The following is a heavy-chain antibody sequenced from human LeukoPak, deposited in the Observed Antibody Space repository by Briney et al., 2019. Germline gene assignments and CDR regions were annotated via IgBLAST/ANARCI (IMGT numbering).Heavy chain of an antibody. Sequence: ASVKVSCKASGHTFTDYFIHWVRQAPGQGPEWMGWIIADSGGANYAQKFQGRVTMTRDTSISTAYMELSRLRSDDTAVYYCATITLVRGVTRFNEYLQHWGQGTLVTVSS. CDR2: IIADSGGA. CDR3: ATITLVRGVTRFNEYLQH. V-gene: IGHV1-2*02. J-gene: IGHJ1*01. D-gene: IGHD3-10*01. CDR1: GHTFTDYF.